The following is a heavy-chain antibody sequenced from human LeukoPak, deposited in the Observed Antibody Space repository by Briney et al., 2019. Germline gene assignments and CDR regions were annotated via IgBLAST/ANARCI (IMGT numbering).Heavy chain of an antibody. J-gene: IGHJ4*02. Sequence: SETLSLTCTVSGGSISSYYWSWIRQPPGKGLEWIGYIYYSGSTNYNPSLKSRVTISVDTSKNQFSLKLSSVTAADTAVYYCARGGESIAAAVDYWGQGTLVTVSS. CDR3: ARGGESIAAAVDY. V-gene: IGHV4-59*01. CDR1: GGSISSYY. D-gene: IGHD6-25*01. CDR2: IYYSGST.